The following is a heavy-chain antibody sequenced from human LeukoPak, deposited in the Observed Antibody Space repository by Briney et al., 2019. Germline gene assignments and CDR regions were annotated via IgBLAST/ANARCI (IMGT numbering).Heavy chain of an antibody. Sequence: GRSLRLSCAASGFTFSSYGMHWVRQAPGKGLKWVAVISYDESNKYYADSVKGRFTISRDNSKNTLYLQMNSLRAEDTAVYYCAKDRTGFVVAATYADYWGQGTLVTVSS. CDR3: AKDRTGFVVAATYADY. D-gene: IGHD2-15*01. J-gene: IGHJ4*02. CDR2: ISYDESNK. CDR1: GFTFSSYG. V-gene: IGHV3-30*18.